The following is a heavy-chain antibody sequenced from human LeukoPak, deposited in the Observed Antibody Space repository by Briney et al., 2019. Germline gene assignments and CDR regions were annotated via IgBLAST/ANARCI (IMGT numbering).Heavy chain of an antibody. V-gene: IGHV4-39*07. CDR2: IYYSGTG. D-gene: IGHD6-19*01. CDR3: ARAVMVAVAGGRFDY. CDR1: SGSISNGGYY. Sequence: PSETLSLTCTVSSGSISNGGYYWVWIRQPPGKGLEWIGSIYYSGTGYYNPSLTSRVTISVDTSNNQFSLKLSSVTAADTAVYYCARAVMVAVAGGRFDYWGQGTLVTVSS. J-gene: IGHJ4*02.